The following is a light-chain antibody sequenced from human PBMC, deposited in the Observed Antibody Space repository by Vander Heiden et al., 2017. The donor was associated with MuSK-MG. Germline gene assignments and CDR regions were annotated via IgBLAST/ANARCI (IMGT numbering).Light chain of an antibody. Sequence: EIVLTQSPATLSLSPGERAALSCRASLSLSSYLAWYQQKPGQAPRLLIYDASNRATGIPARFSGSGSGTDFTLTISSLEPEDFAVYYCQQRSNWPITLGKGTRLKIK. CDR3: QQRSNWPIT. J-gene: IGKJ5*01. CDR2: DAS. V-gene: IGKV3-11*01. CDR1: LSLSSY.